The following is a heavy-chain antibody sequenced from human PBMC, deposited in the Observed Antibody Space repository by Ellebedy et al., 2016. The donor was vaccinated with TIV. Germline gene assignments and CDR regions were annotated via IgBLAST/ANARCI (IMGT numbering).Heavy chain of an antibody. V-gene: IGHV2-70*11. J-gene: IGHJ3*02. CDR2: IDWDDDK. D-gene: IGHD4-17*01. Sequence: SGPTLVKPTQTLTLTCTFSGFSLRTSGMCVSWIRQPPGKALEWLARIDWDDDKYYSTSLKTRLTISKDTSKNQVVLTMTNMDPVDTATYYCARIGMTTVTTKAFDIWGQGTMVTVSS. CDR1: GFSLRTSGMC. CDR3: ARIGMTTVTTKAFDI.